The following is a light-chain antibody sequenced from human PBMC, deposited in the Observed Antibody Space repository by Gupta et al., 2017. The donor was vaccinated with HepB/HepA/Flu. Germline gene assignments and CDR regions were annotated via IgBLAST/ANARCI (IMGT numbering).Light chain of an antibody. CDR2: GAS. V-gene: IGKV3-20*01. Sequence: EIVLTQSPGTLSLSPGERATLSCRASQSVSSSYLAWYQQKPGQAPRLLIYGASSRATGIPDRFSGSGSGTDFTLTISRLEPEDFAVYYCQQDDSSPCIFGQGTKLEIK. CDR1: QSVSSSY. CDR3: QQDDSSPCI. J-gene: IGKJ2*02.